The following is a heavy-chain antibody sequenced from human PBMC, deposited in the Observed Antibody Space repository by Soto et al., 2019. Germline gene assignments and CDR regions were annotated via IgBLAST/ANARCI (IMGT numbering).Heavy chain of an antibody. D-gene: IGHD5-18*01. V-gene: IGHV4-31*03. CDR1: GGSISSAAYY. J-gene: IGHJ4*02. CDR2: ISHSGRT. Sequence: QVQLQESGPGLVKPSQTLSLSCTVSGGSISSAAYYWSWIRQHPGKGLEWIGYISHSGRTYYTPSLKIRVIISADTSKNQFSLNLTSVTAADTAVYYCAREYTYGSNFFDCWGQGALVTVSS. CDR3: AREYTYGSNFFDC.